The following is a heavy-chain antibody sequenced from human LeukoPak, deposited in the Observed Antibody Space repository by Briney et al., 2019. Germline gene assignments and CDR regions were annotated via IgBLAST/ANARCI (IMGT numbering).Heavy chain of an antibody. CDR2: INPTGGST. CDR1: GYTFPSYF. J-gene: IGHJ4*02. CDR3: ARTAARRFDY. Sequence: ASVKVSCKASGYTFPSYFMHGVRQAPGRGLEWMGIINPTGGSTTYAQKFQGRVTMTRDTSTSTVYMELSSLRSDDTAVYYCARTAARRFDYWGQGTLVTVSS. D-gene: IGHD6-6*01. V-gene: IGHV1-46*01.